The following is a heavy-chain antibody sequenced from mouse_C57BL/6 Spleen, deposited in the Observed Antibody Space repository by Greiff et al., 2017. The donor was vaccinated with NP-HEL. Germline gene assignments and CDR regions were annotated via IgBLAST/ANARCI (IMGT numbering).Heavy chain of an antibody. Sequence: EVKVVESGEGLVKPGGSLKLSCAASGFTFSSYAMSWVRQTPEKRLEWVAYISSGGDYIYYADTVKGRFTISRDNARNTLYLQMSSLKSEDTAMYYCTRAPYGSSYYYAMDYWGQGTSVTVSS. CDR3: TRAPYGSSYYYAMDY. V-gene: IGHV5-9-1*02. J-gene: IGHJ4*01. CDR1: GFTFSSYA. D-gene: IGHD1-1*01. CDR2: ISSGGDYI.